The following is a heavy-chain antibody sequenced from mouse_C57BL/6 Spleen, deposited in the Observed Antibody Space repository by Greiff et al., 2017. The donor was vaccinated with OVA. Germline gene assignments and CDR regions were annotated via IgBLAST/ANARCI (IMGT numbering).Heavy chain of an antibody. CDR1: GFTFSSYA. CDR2: ISDGGSYT. J-gene: IGHJ4*01. V-gene: IGHV5-4*03. CDR3: ARRTFMDY. Sequence: EVKLVESGGGLVKPGGSLKLSCAASGFTFSSYAMSWVRQTPEKRLEWVATISDGGSYTYYPDNVKGRFTISRDNAKNNLYLQMSHLKSEDTAMYYCARRTFMDYWGQGTSVTVSS.